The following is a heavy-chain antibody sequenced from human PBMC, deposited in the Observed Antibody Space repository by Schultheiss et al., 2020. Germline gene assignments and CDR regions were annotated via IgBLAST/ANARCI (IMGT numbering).Heavy chain of an antibody. Sequence: GGSLRLSCAASGFTFSSYGMHWVRQAPGKGLEWVAVISYDGSNKYYADSVKGRFTISRDNSKNTLYLQMNSLRAEDTAVYYCAKGAHGYSSIQPHDDFDIWGQGTMVTVSS. CDR2: ISYDGSNK. J-gene: IGHJ3*02. D-gene: IGHD6-13*01. CDR1: GFTFSSYG. V-gene: IGHV3-30*18. CDR3: AKGAHGYSSIQPHDDFDI.